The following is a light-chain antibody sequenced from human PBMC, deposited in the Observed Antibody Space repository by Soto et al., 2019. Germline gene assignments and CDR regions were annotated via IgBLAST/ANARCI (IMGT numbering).Light chain of an antibody. Sequence: EIVLTQSPGTLSLSPGEKATLSCRASQSVGVTFLSWYQQKPGLAPRLLIYGVSNRATGIPDRFSGSRSGTDFMLTISRLEPENFALYYCGKFVISAPRTSGQGTQGEIK. CDR3: GKFVISAPRT. J-gene: IGKJ1*01. CDR2: GVS. V-gene: IGKV3-20*01. CDR1: QSVGVTF.